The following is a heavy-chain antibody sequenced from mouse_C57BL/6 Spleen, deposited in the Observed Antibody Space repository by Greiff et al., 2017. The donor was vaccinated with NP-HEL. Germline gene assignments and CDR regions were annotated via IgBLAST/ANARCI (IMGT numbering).Heavy chain of an antibody. CDR2: ISSGGSYT. D-gene: IGHD1-1*01. Sequence: EVHLVESGGDLVKPGGSLKLSCAASGFTFSSYGMSWVRQTPDKRLEWVATISSGGSYTYYPDSVKGRFTISRDNAKNTLYMQMSRLKSEDTAMYYCASPIYYYGSSYVSERFAYWGQGTLVTVSA. V-gene: IGHV5-6*01. CDR1: GFTFSSYG. CDR3: ASPIYYYGSSYVSERFAY. J-gene: IGHJ3*01.